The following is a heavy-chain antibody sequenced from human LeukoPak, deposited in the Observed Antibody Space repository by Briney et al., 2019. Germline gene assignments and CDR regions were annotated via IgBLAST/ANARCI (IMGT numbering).Heavy chain of an antibody. CDR2: INRSGST. CDR3: ARLDFWSGWPGDY. Sequence: SETLSLTCAVYGGSFSGYYWSWIRQPPGKGLEWIGEINRSGSTNYNPSLKSRVTISVDTSKNQFSLKLSSVTAADTAVYYCARLDFWSGWPGDYWGQGTLVTVSS. CDR1: GGSFSGYY. D-gene: IGHD3-3*01. J-gene: IGHJ4*02. V-gene: IGHV4-34*01.